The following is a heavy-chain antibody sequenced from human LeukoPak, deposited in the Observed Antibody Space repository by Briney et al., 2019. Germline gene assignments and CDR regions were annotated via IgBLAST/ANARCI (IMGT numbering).Heavy chain of an antibody. CDR2: IIPIFGTA. V-gene: IGHV1-69*01. CDR1: GGTFSIYA. D-gene: IGHD2-2*01. Sequence: GSSVKVSCKASGGTFSIYAISWVRQAPGQGLEWMGGIIPIFGTANYAQKFQGRVTITADESTSTAYMELSSLRSEDPAVYYCARSDLGYCSSTSCYASEGYYYYGMDVWGKGTTVTVSS. J-gene: IGHJ6*04. CDR3: ARSDLGYCSSTSCYASEGYYYYGMDV.